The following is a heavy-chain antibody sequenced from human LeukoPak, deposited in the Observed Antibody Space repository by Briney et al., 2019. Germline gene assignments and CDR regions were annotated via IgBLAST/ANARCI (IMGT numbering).Heavy chain of an antibody. J-gene: IGHJ6*03. CDR3: ARVVGTGHYYYYYMDV. V-gene: IGHV1-18*01. CDR2: LSAFKGNT. CDR1: GYTFTSYG. D-gene: IGHD5-18*01. Sequence: GASVKVCCRASGYTFTSYGISCVRQSPGQGLGWMGWLSAFKGNTNYVQKLQGRVTMTTDTSTSTAYMELRSLRSDDTAVYYCARVVGTGHYYYYYMDVWGKGTTVTVSS.